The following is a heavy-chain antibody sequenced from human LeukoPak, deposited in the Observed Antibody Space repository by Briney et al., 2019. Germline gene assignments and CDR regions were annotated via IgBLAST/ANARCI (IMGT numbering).Heavy chain of an antibody. CDR1: GDSITSGASY. Sequence: PSQTLSLTCTVSGDSITSGASYWTWIRQPAGKGLEWVGRFHGSKSDYNPSLESRATISLETSKNQLSLRLGSVTAADTAMYYCARGPYGSGYCGLWGPGMLVIVSS. J-gene: IGHJ4*02. V-gene: IGHV4-61*02. CDR3: ARGPYGSGYCGL. CDR2: FHGSKS. D-gene: IGHD3-10*01.